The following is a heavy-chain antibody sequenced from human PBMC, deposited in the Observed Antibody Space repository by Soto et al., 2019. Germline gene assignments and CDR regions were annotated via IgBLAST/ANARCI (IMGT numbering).Heavy chain of an antibody. Sequence: QLQLQESGPGLVNPSVTLSLTCTVSGNSIPSSGSYWGWIRQPPGKGLEWIGRIYYNGSTYYNPSLKSRATIPVHTSKNPLSLKLTSMTAADTAMYYCARHGGTSGWYPRIYYYGMNVWGQGTTVTVSS. V-gene: IGHV4-39*01. CDR3: ARHGGTSGWYPRIYYYGMNV. D-gene: IGHD6-19*01. J-gene: IGHJ6*02. CDR1: GNSIPSSGSY. CDR2: IYYNGST.